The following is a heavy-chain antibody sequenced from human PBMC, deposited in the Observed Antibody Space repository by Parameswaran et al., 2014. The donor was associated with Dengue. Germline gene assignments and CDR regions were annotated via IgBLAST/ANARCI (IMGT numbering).Heavy chain of an antibody. CDR3: ARAVAGGYYYYGMDV. J-gene: IGHJ6*02. V-gene: IGHV4-34*01. D-gene: IGHD6-19*01. Sequence: VRQAPGKGLEWIGEINHSGSTNYNPSLKSRVTISVDTSKNQFSLKLSSVTAADTAVYYCARAVAGGYYYYGMDVWGQGTTVTVSS. CDR2: INHSGST.